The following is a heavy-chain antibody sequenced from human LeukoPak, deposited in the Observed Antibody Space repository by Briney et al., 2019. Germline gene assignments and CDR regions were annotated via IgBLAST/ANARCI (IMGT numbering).Heavy chain of an antibody. J-gene: IGHJ5*02. CDR3: ARGSRITMIVVVQGWFDP. V-gene: IGHV3-30-3*01. D-gene: IGHD3-22*01. CDR1: GFTFSSYA. Sequence: GGSLRLSCAASGFTFSSYAMHWVRQAPGKGLEWVAVISYDGSNKYYADSVKGRFTISRDNSKNTLYLQMNSLRAEDTAVYYSARGSRITMIVVVQGWFDPWGQGTLVTVSS. CDR2: ISYDGSNK.